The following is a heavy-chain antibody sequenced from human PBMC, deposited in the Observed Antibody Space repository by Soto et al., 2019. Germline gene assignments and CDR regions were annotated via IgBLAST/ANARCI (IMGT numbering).Heavy chain of an antibody. D-gene: IGHD2-2*01. CDR2: ISGSGGST. V-gene: IGHV3-23*01. CDR1: GFTFSSYA. CDR3: AKVFGSSTSFNWFDP. J-gene: IGHJ5*02. Sequence: GGSLRLSCAASGFTFSSYAMSWVRQAPGKGLEWVSAISGSGGSTYYADSVKGRFTISRDNSKNTLYLQMNSLRAEDTAVYYCAKVFGSSTSFNWFDPWGQGTLVTVSS.